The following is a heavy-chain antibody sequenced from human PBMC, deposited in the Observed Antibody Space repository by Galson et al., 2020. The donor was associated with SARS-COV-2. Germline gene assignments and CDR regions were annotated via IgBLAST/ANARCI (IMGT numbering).Heavy chain of an antibody. V-gene: IGHV4-4*02. D-gene: IGHD2-21*02. CDR3: SRIIVTAYYFSYMDV. CDR2: IFHSGYT. Sequence: SETLSLTCAVSGGSLSSSDWWGWVRQPPGKGLEWIGEIFHSGYTNYNPSLKSRVTMSLDTSKNQFSLKLSSVTAADTALYYCSRIIVTAYYFSYMDVWGKGTTVTVSS. J-gene: IGHJ6*03. CDR1: GGSLSSSDW.